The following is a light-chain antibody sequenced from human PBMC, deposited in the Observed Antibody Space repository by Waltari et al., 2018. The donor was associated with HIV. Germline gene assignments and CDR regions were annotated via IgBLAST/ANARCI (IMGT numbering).Light chain of an antibody. CDR1: QSIDTG. J-gene: IGKJ1*01. Sequence: DIQMTQSPSTLSTSVGDRITITCRASQSIDTGLAWYQQKPGKAPKLLVYKTSSLQSGVPSRFSGSGSGTEFTLTISSLQPDDFATYYCQHYNTSSPWTFGQGTRVDI. CDR2: KTS. CDR3: QHYNTSSPWT. V-gene: IGKV1-5*03.